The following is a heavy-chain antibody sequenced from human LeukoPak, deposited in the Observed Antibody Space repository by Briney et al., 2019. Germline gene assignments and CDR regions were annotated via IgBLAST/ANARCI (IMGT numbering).Heavy chain of an antibody. J-gene: IGHJ6*02. Sequence: ASVKVSCKASGYTFTSYDINWVRQATGQGLEWMGWMNPNSGNTGYAQKFQARVTMTRDTSISTAYMELSSLRSEDTAVYYCARDRLDYYGMDVWGQGTTVTVSS. CDR2: MNPNSGNT. CDR3: ARDRLDYYGMDV. CDR1: GYTFTSYD. V-gene: IGHV1-8*01.